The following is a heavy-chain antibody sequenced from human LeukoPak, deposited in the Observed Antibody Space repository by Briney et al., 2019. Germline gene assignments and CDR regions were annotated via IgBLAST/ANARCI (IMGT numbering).Heavy chain of an antibody. CDR3: AREKSYSGYDY. V-gene: IGHV3-21*01. CDR1: GFTFSSYS. CDR2: ISSSSSYI. D-gene: IGHD5-12*01. Sequence: GGSLRLSCAASGFTFSSYSMNWARQAPGKGLEWVSSISSSSSYIYYADSVKGRFTISRDNAKNSLYLQMNSLRAEDTAVYYCAREKSYSGYDYWGQGTLVTVSS. J-gene: IGHJ4*02.